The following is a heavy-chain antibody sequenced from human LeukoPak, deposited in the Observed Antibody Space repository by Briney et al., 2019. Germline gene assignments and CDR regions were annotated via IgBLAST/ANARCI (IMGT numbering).Heavy chain of an antibody. CDR1: GFIFGDFA. D-gene: IGHD2-15*01. V-gene: IGHV3-23*01. CDR3: AKDTYSSPYSFDN. CDR2: IEGGGHST. Sequence: GGSLRLSCAASGFIFGDFAMDWVRQAPGKGLEWVSGIEGGGHSTHYADSVKGRSTISRDNSRNKLYLQMGGLRAEDTAIYYCAKDTYSSPYSFDNWGQGALVIVSS. J-gene: IGHJ4*02.